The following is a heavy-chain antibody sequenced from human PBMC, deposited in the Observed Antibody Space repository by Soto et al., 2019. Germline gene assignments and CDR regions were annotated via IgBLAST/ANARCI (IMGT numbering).Heavy chain of an antibody. CDR1: GFTFTSYY. V-gene: IGHV1-69*01. D-gene: IGHD3-3*01. CDR3: ATGVIWIGYFTVDS. J-gene: IGHJ4*02. Sequence: QVQLLQSGAEVKKSGAPVKISCKTSGFTFTSYYLHWVRQTPGQGLEWLGGFIPVYRTLNYAQKFQGRVTITADESTGTAYMTLSSLASDDTAVYYCATGVIWIGYFTVDSWGQGTRVTVSS. CDR2: FIPVYRTL.